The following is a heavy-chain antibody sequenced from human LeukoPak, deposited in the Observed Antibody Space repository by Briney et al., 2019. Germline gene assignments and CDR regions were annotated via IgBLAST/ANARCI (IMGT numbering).Heavy chain of an antibody. Sequence: GGSLRLSCAASGFTFSSYSMNWVRQAPGKGLEWVSSISSSSSYIYYADSVKGRFTISRDNSKNTVYLQMNSLRLEDTALYYCARDKSYFGSGNYHYFDSWGQGALVIVSS. D-gene: IGHD3-10*01. J-gene: IGHJ4*02. V-gene: IGHV3-21*01. CDR2: ISSSSSYI. CDR1: GFTFSSYS. CDR3: ARDKSYFGSGNYHYFDS.